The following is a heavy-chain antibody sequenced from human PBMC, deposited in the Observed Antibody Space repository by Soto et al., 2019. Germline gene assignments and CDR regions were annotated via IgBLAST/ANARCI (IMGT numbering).Heavy chain of an antibody. D-gene: IGHD6-13*01. CDR1: GYTFTTFW. CDR3: ARLLAAAGVDY. CDR2: IDPRDSYT. V-gene: IGHV5-10-1*04. Sequence: GESLKISCTGFGYTFTTFWISWVRQMPGRGLEWMGRIDPRDSYTRYSPSFQGQVTISADKSISTAYLQWSSLKASDTAMYYCARLLAAAGVDYWGQGTLVTVSS. J-gene: IGHJ4*02.